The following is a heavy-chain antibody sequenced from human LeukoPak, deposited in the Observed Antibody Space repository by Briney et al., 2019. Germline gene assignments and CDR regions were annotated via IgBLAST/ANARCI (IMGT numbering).Heavy chain of an antibody. D-gene: IGHD2-2*01. J-gene: IGHJ3*02. CDR1: GYSFTSYW. V-gene: IGHV5-51*01. CDR2: IYPGDSDT. Sequence: GESLKISCKGSGYSFTSYWIGRVRHMPGKGLEWMGMIYPGDSDTRYSPSFQGQVTISADKSISTAYLQWSSLKASDTAMYYCARVISSTSYRRAFDIWGQGTVVTVSS. CDR3: ARVISSTSYRRAFDI.